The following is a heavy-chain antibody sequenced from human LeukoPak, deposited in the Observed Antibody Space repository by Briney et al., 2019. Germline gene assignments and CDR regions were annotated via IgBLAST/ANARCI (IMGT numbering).Heavy chain of an antibody. D-gene: IGHD3-3*01. V-gene: IGHV1-18*01. CDR1: GYTFTSYG. J-gene: IGHJ5*02. Sequence: ASVKVSCKASGYTFTSYGISWVRQAPGQGLEWMGWISAYNGNTNYAQKLQGRVTMTTDTSTSTAYMELRSLRSDATAVDYCARPYYDFWSGLGGHWFDPWGQGTLVTVSS. CDR3: ARPYYDFWSGLGGHWFDP. CDR2: ISAYNGNT.